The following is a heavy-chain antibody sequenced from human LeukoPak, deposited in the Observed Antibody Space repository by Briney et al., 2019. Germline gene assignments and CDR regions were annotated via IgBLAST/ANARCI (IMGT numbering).Heavy chain of an antibody. CDR3: ARALGAFDI. V-gene: IGHV4-39*01. J-gene: IGHJ3*02. CDR1: GGSISSSSSY. Sequence: PSETLSLTCSVSGGSISSSSSYWGWIRQPPGKGLEWIGSIYYSGSSFDNPALKSRVTISVDTSKNQFSLKLSSVTAADTAVYYCARALGAFDIWGQGTMVTVSS. CDR2: IYYSGSS.